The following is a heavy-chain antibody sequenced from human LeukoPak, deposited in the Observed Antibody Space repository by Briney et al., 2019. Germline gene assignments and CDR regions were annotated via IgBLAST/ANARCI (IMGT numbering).Heavy chain of an antibody. V-gene: IGHV1-18*01. CDR2: ISAYNGNT. CDR3: ARGHPGYDFWSGYYSYYFDY. CDR1: GYTITSYG. Sequence: ASVKVSCKASGYTITSYGISWVRQAPGQGLEWMGWISAYNGNTNYAQKLQGRVTMTTDTSTSTAYMELRSLRSDDTAVYYCARGHPGYDFWSGYYSYYFDYWGQGTLVTVSS. D-gene: IGHD3-3*01. J-gene: IGHJ4*02.